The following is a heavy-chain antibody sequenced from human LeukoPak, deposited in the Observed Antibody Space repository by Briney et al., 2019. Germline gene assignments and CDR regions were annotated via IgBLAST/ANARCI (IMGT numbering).Heavy chain of an antibody. D-gene: IGHD6-19*01. J-gene: IGHJ5*02. CDR1: GYTFTSYG. V-gene: IGHV1-18*04. CDR2: ISAYNGNT. Sequence: ASVKVSCKASGYTFTSYGISWVRQAPGQGLEWMGWISAYNGNTNYAQKLQGRVTMTTDTSTSTAYMELRSLRSDDTAVYYCARETLEDSNGPNWFDPWGQGTLVTVSS. CDR3: ARETLEDSNGPNWFDP.